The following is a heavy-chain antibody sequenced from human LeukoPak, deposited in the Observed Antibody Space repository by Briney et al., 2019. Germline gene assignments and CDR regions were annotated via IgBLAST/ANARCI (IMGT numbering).Heavy chain of an antibody. CDR2: INHSGST. V-gene: IGHV4-34*01. J-gene: IGHJ4*02. Sequence: SETVSLTCAVYGWSFTGYYWNWIRQPPGKGLEWIGEINHSGSTNYNPSLKSRVTISVDTSTNQLALKLSSVAAADTAVYYCAACLTATWAIDYWGQGTLVTVSS. CDR1: GWSFTGYY. CDR3: AACLTATWAIDY. D-gene: IGHD1-7*01.